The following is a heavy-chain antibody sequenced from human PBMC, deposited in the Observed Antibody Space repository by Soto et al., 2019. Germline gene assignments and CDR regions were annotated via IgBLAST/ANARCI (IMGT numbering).Heavy chain of an antibody. CDR2: IYQSGAT. D-gene: IGHD5-12*01. J-gene: IGHJ4*02. V-gene: IGHV4-4*02. Sequence: QVQLQESGPGLVKPLGTLSLTCDVSGGSISSTNWWAWVRQASGKGLEWIGEIYQSGATKYNPSLESRITISVDMSQNQFSLKLTSVTAADTAFYYCASGYSGYDYRVDYWGPGTLVTVSS. CDR1: GGSISSTNW. CDR3: ASGYSGYDYRVDY.